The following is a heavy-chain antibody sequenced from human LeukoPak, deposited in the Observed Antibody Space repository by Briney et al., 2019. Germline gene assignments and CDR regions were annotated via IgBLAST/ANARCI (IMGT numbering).Heavy chain of an antibody. Sequence: ASVKVSCKASGYTLANYAMHWVRQAPGQRLEWLGWISAASGKTEYSQAFQDRLTITSDTSASTAYMELNSLRSEDMAVYYCARARDYYTPPFDNWGQGTLVTVSS. J-gene: IGHJ4*02. V-gene: IGHV1-3*03. D-gene: IGHD3-3*01. CDR2: ISAASGKT. CDR3: ARARDYYTPPFDN. CDR1: GYTLANYA.